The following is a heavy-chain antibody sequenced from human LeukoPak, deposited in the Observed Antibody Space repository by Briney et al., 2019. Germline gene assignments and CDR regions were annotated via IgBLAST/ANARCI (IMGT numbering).Heavy chain of an antibody. CDR2: ISYDGSNK. CDR3: ARDRWERKYYFDY. Sequence: PGRSLRLSCAASGFTFSSCGMHWVRQAPGKGLEWVAVISYDGSNKYYADSVKGRFTISRDNSKNTLYLQMNSLRAENTAVYYCARDRWERKYYFDYWGQGTLVTVS. J-gene: IGHJ4*02. D-gene: IGHD1-26*01. CDR1: GFTFSSCG. V-gene: IGHV3-30*03.